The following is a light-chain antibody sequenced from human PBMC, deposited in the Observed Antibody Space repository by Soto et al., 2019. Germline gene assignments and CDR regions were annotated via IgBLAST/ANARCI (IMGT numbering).Light chain of an antibody. CDR2: KAS. CDR3: QQYGRYPFT. V-gene: IGKV1-5*03. Sequence: DIQMTQSPSTLSASVGDRVTITCRASQSINNWLAWYQQKTGKAPKLLISKASNLKSGVPSRFSGTGSGTEFNLTISSLQPDDFASYYCQQYGRYPFTFGGGTKVEI. J-gene: IGKJ4*01. CDR1: QSINNW.